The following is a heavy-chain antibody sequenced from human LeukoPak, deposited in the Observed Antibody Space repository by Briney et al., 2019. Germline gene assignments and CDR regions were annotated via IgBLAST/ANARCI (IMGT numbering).Heavy chain of an antibody. V-gene: IGHV1-8*03. J-gene: IGHJ6*03. D-gene: IGHD6-19*01. CDR3: ARGLEAVAVDWRPYYYYMDV. CDR2: MNSNSGNT. CDR1: GYTFTSYD. Sequence: ASVKVSCKASGYTFTSYDINGVRQATGQELEWMGWMNSNSGNTGYAQKLRGSVTITRHPPISTAYMELSSLRSEDTAVYYCARGLEAVAVDWRPYYYYMDVWGKGTKVTVSS.